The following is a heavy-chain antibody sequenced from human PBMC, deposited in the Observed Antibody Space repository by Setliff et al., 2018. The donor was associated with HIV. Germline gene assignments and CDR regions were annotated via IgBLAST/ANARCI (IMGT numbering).Heavy chain of an antibody. V-gene: IGHV1-3*01. CDR2: INAGNGNR. CDR3: ARVGNNRLQFFDH. J-gene: IGHJ4*02. Sequence: GASVTVSCQTSGYTFKSYDINWVRQAPGQRPEWMARINAGNGNREYSPKFQGRVKITADTSASTMYMELSSLRSEDTAVYYCARVGNNRLQFFDHWGQGTLVTVSS. CDR1: GYTFKSYD. D-gene: IGHD5-12*01.